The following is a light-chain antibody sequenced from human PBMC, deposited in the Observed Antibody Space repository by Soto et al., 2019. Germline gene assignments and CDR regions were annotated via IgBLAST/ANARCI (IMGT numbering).Light chain of an antibody. CDR1: QSVSSSY. V-gene: IGKV3-20*01. CDR2: GAS. J-gene: IGKJ2*01. CDR3: QQYGSSPKYT. Sequence: EIVLTQSPGTLSLSPGERATLSCRASQSVSSSYLAWYQQKPGQAPRLLIYGASSRATGMRDRFSGSGSWTDVTLTISRLEPEDFAVYYCQQYGSSPKYTFGQGTKLEIK.